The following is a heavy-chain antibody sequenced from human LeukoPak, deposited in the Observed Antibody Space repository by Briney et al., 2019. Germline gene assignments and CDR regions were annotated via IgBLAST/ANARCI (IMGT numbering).Heavy chain of an antibody. CDR1: GGSISSGGYS. V-gene: IGHV4-30-2*01. J-gene: IGHJ4*02. CDR3: GRGGIAAAASGIDY. Sequence: SETLSLTCAACGGSISSGGYSWSWIRQPPGKGLEWIGYIYHNGNTYYTQSLKSRVTISVDRSKNHFSLNLSSVTAADTAVYYCGRGGIAAAASGIDYWGQGTLVAVSS. CDR2: IYHNGNT. D-gene: IGHD6-13*01.